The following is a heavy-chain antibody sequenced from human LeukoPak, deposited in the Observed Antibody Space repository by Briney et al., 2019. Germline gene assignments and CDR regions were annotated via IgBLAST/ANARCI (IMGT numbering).Heavy chain of an antibody. CDR3: ALISRGIAVPGTEL. D-gene: IGHD6-19*01. V-gene: IGHV4-4*02. CDR1: GASISSNNW. Sequence: SETPSLTCAVSGASISSNNWWSWVRQPPGKGLEWIGEIYHSGSTNYTPSLKSRVTISIDKSKNQFSLKLSSVTAADTAVYYCALISRGIAVPGTELWGQGTLVTVSS. CDR2: IYHSGST. J-gene: IGHJ4*02.